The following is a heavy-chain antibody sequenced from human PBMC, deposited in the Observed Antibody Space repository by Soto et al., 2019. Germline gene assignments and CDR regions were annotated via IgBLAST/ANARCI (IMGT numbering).Heavy chain of an antibody. CDR2: IWYDGSNK. CDR3: ARESRWFGELLSGAFDI. V-gene: IGHV3-33*01. CDR1: GFTFSSYG. J-gene: IGHJ3*02. D-gene: IGHD3-10*01. Sequence: QVQLVESGGGVVQPGRSLRLSCAASGFTFSSYGMHWVRQAPGKGLEWVAVIWYDGSNKYYADSVKGRFTISRDNSKNTLYLQMNSLRAEDTAVYYCARESRWFGELLSGAFDIWGQGTMVTVSS.